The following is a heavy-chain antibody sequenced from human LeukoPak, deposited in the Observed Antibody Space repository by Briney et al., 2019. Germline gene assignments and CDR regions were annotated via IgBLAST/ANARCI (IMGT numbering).Heavy chain of an antibody. D-gene: IGHD3-22*01. J-gene: IGHJ4*02. Sequence: PGGSLRLSCAASGFTFDDYGMSWVRQAPGKGLEWVSGINWNGGSTGYADSVKGRFTISRDNAKNSLYLQMNSLRAEDTALYYCARDVGYYDSSGYSTNYFDYWGQGTLVTVSS. CDR2: INWNGGST. CDR3: ARDVGYYDSSGYSTNYFDY. CDR1: GFTFDDYG. V-gene: IGHV3-20*04.